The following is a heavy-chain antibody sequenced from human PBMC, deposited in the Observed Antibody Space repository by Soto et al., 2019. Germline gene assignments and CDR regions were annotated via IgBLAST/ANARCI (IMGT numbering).Heavy chain of an antibody. J-gene: IGHJ4*02. D-gene: IGHD3-10*01. Sequence: ESGGGVVQPGRSLRLSCAASGFTFNSYGMHWVRQAPGKGLEWVALIWYDGSNKFYADSVKGRFTISRDNSKNTLYLQMNSLRAEDTAVYYCARDNYYGSGSYYPKDTFDYWGQGTLVTVSS. V-gene: IGHV3-33*01. CDR2: IWYDGSNK. CDR1: GFTFNSYG. CDR3: ARDNYYGSGSYYPKDTFDY.